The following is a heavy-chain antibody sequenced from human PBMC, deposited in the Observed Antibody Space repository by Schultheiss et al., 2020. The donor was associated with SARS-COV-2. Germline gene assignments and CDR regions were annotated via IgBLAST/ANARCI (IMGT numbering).Heavy chain of an antibody. Sequence: TLSLTCTVSGGSISSYYWSWIRQPPGKALEWLARIDWDDDKYYSTSLKTRLTISKDTSKNQVVLTMTNMDPVDTATYYCARSSGGSCYPDYWGQGTLVTVSS. J-gene: IGHJ4*02. V-gene: IGHV2-70*11. CDR1: GGSISSYY. D-gene: IGHD2-15*01. CDR2: IDWDDDK. CDR3: ARSSGGSCYPDY.